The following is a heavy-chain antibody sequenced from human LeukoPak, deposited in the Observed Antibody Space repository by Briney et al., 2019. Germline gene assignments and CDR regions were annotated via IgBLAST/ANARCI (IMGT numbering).Heavy chain of an antibody. CDR1: GGSFSGYN. D-gene: IGHD3-16*02. CDR3: ARGQYDYVWGSYRYTGFDP. Sequence: SETLSLTCAVYGGSFSGYNWSWIRQPPGKGREWIGEINHSGRTNYNPSLKSRVTISVDTSKNQFSLKLSSVTAADTAVYYCARGQYDYVWGSYRYTGFDPWGQGTLVTVSS. J-gene: IGHJ5*02. V-gene: IGHV4-34*01. CDR2: INHSGRT.